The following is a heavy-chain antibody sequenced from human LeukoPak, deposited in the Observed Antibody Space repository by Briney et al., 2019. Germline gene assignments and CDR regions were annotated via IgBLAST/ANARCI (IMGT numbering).Heavy chain of an antibody. J-gene: IGHJ6*03. D-gene: IGHD1-7*01. CDR1: GGSFSNYY. CDR3: ARRWNYGRNYYIDV. V-gene: IGHV4-34*01. CDR2: INDSGRI. Sequence: SETPSLTCAVYGGSFSNYYWSWIRQPPGKGLEWIGEINDSGRINYNPSLMSRVTVSVDTSKNQFSLRLTSVTATDTAVYYCARRWNYGRNYYIDVWGNGATVSVSS.